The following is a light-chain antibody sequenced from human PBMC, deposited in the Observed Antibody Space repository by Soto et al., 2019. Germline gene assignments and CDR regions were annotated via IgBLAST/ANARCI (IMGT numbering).Light chain of an antibody. CDR2: GAS. CDR3: QQYNNWPIT. J-gene: IGKJ5*01. V-gene: IGKV3-15*01. CDR1: QTVNSN. Sequence: EIVLTQSPGTLSLSPGESATLSERASQTVNSNYLATSHLKPGQAPRLLIYGASTRATGVPARFSGSGSGTEFTLTISSLQSEDFAVYYFQQYNNWPITFGQGTRLEIK.